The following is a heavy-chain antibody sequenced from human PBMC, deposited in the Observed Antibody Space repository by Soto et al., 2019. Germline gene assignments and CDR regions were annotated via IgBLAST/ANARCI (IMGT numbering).Heavy chain of an antibody. D-gene: IGHD5-18*01. J-gene: IGHJ4*02. CDR1: GYTFTSCA. CDR3: AREPGYSYGYN. Sequence: ASVKVSCKASGYTFTSCAMQWVRQAPGQRLEWMGWINAGNGNTKYSQKFQGRVTITRDTSASTAYMELSSLRSEDTAVYYCAREPGYSYGYNWGQGTLVTVSS. CDR2: INAGNGNT. V-gene: IGHV1-3*01.